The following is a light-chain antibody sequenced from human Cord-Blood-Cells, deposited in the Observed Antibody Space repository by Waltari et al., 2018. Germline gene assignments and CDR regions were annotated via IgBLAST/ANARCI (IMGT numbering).Light chain of an antibody. Sequence: QSVLTQPPSASGTLGQRVTISCSGSSSTIGSNTVNWYQQLPGTAPKLLIYSNNQRPSGVPDRFSGSKSGTSASLAISGLQSEDEADYYCAAWDDSLNGPVFGGGTKLTVL. V-gene: IGLV1-44*01. CDR2: SNN. CDR3: AAWDDSLNGPV. CDR1: SSTIGSNT. J-gene: IGLJ3*02.